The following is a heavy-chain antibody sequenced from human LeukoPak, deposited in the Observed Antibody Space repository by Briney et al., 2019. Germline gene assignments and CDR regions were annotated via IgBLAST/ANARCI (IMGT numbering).Heavy chain of an antibody. CDR2: ISSSSSYI. J-gene: IGHJ4*02. D-gene: IGHD3-22*01. CDR1: GFTFSSYS. Sequence: GGSLRLSCAASGFTFSSYSMNWVRQAPGKGLEWVSSISSSSSYIYYADSVKGRFTISRDNAKNSLYLQMNSLRAEDTAVYYCARVDSSGYAPFDYWGQGTLVTVSS. V-gene: IGHV3-21*01. CDR3: ARVDSSGYAPFDY.